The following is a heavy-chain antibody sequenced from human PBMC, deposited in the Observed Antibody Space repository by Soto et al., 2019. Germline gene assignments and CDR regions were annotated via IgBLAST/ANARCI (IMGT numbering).Heavy chain of an antibody. D-gene: IGHD2-2*01. CDR2: INHSGST. J-gene: IGHJ6*02. CDR3: ARDRGYCSSTSCYSRNV. Sequence: QVQLQQWGAGLLKPSETLSLTCAVYGGSFSGYYWSWIRQPPGKGLEWIGEINHSGSTNYNPSLTRRVTISVDTSKNQFSLKLSSVTAADTAVYYCARDRGYCSSTSCYSRNVWGQGTTVTVSS. V-gene: IGHV4-34*01. CDR1: GGSFSGYY.